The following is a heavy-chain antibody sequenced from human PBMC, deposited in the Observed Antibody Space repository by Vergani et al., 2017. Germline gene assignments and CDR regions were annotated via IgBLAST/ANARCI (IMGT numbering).Heavy chain of an antibody. CDR3: AKPQGYGDSYFDY. J-gene: IGHJ4*02. V-gene: IGHV3-23*01. CDR2: ISGSGGST. D-gene: IGHD4-17*01. Sequence: EVQLLESGGGLVQPGGSLRLSCAASGFTFSSYAMSWVRQAPGKGLEWVSAISGSGGSTYYADSVKGRFTISRNNSKNTLYLQMNSLRAEDTAVYYCAKPQGYGDSYFDYWGQGTLVTVSS. CDR1: GFTFSSYA.